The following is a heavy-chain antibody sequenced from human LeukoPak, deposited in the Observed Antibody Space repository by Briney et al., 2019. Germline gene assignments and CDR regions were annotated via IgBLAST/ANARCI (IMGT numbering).Heavy chain of an antibody. J-gene: IGHJ1*01. Sequence: SETLSLTCAVYGGSFSGYYWSWIRQPPGEGLEWIGEINHSGSTNYNPSLKSRVTISVDTSKNQFSLKLSSVTAADTAVYYCARGARTWYYYDSSGYYSQYFQHWGQGTLVTVSS. V-gene: IGHV4-34*01. CDR1: GGSFSGYY. CDR2: INHSGST. D-gene: IGHD3-22*01. CDR3: ARGARTWYYYDSSGYYSQYFQH.